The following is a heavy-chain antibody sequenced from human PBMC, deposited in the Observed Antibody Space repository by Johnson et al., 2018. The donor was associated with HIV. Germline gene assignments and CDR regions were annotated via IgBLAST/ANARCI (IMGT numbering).Heavy chain of an antibody. V-gene: IGHV3-7*02. Sequence: VQLVESGGGLVQPGGSLRLSCAASGFTFSSYWMSWVRQAPGKGLEWAANIKQDGSEKYYVDSVKGRFTIARDNAKNSLYLQMNSLRAEDTAVYYCAFPTGATTAFDIWGQGTMVTVSS. CDR3: AFPTGATTAFDI. D-gene: IGHD5-24*01. J-gene: IGHJ3*02. CDR2: IKQDGSEK. CDR1: GFTFSSYW.